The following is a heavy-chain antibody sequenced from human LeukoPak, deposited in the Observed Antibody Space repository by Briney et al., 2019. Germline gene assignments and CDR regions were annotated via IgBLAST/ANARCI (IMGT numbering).Heavy chain of an antibody. CDR3: ARAYYGSGSRVDYSATFDP. Sequence: PSETLSLTCTVSGGSISSSSYYWGWIRQPPGKGLEWIGSIYYSGSTYYNPSLKSRVTISVDTSKNQFSLKLSSVTAADTAVYYRARAYYGSGSRVDYSATFDPWGQGTLVTVSS. CDR1: GGSISSSSYY. D-gene: IGHD3-10*01. V-gene: IGHV4-39*01. J-gene: IGHJ5*02. CDR2: IYYSGST.